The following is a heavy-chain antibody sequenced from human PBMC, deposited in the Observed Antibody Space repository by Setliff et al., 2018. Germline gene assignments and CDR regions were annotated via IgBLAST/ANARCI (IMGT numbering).Heavy chain of an antibody. CDR2: INHSGST. V-gene: IGHV4-34*01. CDR1: GGSFSGYY. CDR3: ARDVRYYYGSGSYYNDWFDP. J-gene: IGHJ5*02. Sequence: PSETLSLTCAVYGGSFSGYYWSWIRQPPGKGLEWIGEINHSGSTNYNPSLKSRVTISVDTSKNQFSLKLSSVTAADTAVYYCARDVRYYYGSGSYYNDWFDPWGQGTLVTVS. D-gene: IGHD3-10*01.